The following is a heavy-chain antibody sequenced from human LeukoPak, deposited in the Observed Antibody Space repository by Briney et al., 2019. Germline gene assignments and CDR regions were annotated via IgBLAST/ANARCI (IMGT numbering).Heavy chain of an antibody. V-gene: IGHV3-74*01. CDR1: GFTFSSYW. Sequence: PGGSLRLSCAASGFTFSSYWMHWVRQAPGKGLVWVSRINSDGSSASYADSVKGRFTISRDNAKNTLYLQMYSLRAEDTALYYCAKLGCTGTICYANYWGQGTLVTVSS. CDR3: AKLGCTGTICYANY. J-gene: IGHJ4*02. CDR2: INSDGSSA. D-gene: IGHD2-2*01.